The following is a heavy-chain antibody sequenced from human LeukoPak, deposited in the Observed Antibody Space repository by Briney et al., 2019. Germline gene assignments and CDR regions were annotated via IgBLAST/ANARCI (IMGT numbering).Heavy chain of an antibody. CDR1: GFTFSSYA. J-gene: IGHJ6*04. D-gene: IGHD1-14*01. Sequence: GGSLRLSCAASGFTFSSYAMHWVRQAPGKGLXXXXXXXXXGSNKYYADSVKGRFTISRDNSKNTLYLQMNSLRAEDTAVYYCAREKMRRSYHPGYGMDVWGKGTTVTVSS. V-gene: IGHV3-30*04. CDR2: XXXXGSNK. CDR3: AREKMRRSYHPGYGMDV.